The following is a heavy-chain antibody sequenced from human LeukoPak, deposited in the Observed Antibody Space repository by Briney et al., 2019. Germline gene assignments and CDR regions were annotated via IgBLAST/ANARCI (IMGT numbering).Heavy chain of an antibody. Sequence: GGSLRLSCAASRFTFSSYSMNWVRQAPGEGLEWVSYISSLSGTIYYADYNAKNSLYQMDSLRAEDTAVYYCARETRQREGYVWGSYHKRSWYFDYWGQGTLVTVSS. J-gene: IGHJ4*02. CDR3: ARETRQREGYVWGSYHKRSWYFDY. CDR1: RFTFSSYS. CDR2: ISSLSGTI. D-gene: IGHD3-16*01. V-gene: IGHV3-48*01.